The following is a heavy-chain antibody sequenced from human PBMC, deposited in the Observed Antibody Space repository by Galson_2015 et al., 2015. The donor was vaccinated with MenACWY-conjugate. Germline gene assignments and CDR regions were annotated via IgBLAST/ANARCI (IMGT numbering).Heavy chain of an antibody. J-gene: IGHJ5*02. D-gene: IGHD5-12*01. CDR1: GFSFSSHW. V-gene: IGHV3-74*01. CDR2: IRADGSTT. CDR3: ARPFGVATDFDP. Sequence: SLRLSCAASGFSFSSHWMHWVRQAPGKGLVWVSGIRADGSTTSYADSVKGRFTISRDNAKNTLYLQMNSLRAEDTAVYYCARPFGVATDFDPWGQGTLVSVSS.